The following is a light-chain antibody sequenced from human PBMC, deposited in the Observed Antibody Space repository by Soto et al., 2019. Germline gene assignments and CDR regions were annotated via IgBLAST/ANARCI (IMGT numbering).Light chain of an antibody. Sequence: QSALTQPPSASGSPGQSVTISCTGTKNDIGVYDFVSWYQHHPGKAPRLIIYEVVQRPSGVPDRFSGSKSGNTASLAISGLQSEDEADYYCAAWDDSVHGWVFGGGTKLTVL. CDR3: AAWDDSVHGWV. V-gene: IGLV2-8*01. CDR1: KNDIGVYDF. J-gene: IGLJ3*02. CDR2: EVV.